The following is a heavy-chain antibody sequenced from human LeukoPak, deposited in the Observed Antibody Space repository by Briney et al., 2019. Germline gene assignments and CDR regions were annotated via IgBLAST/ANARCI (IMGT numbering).Heavy chain of an antibody. V-gene: IGHV3-7*01. CDR3: ARDGPSVGIDF. CDR2: IKQDGSAK. J-gene: IGHJ4*02. Sequence: GGSLRPSCAASGFTFSSHWMSWVRQAPGKGLEWVANIKQDGSAKYYVDSVRGRFTISRDNAKTSLYLQMNSLRAEDTAVYYCARDGPSVGIDFWGQGALVTVSS. D-gene: IGHD7-27*01. CDR1: GFTFSSHW.